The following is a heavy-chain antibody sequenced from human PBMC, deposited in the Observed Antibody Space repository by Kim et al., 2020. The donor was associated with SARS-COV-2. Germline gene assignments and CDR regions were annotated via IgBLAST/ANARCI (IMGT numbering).Heavy chain of an antibody. CDR3: AREGHSSGRAGTFDN. Sequence: GGSLRLSCAGSGFTFGSAHMHWVRQAPGKGLEWVALISADESNKDYVDSVKGRFTVSRDNSLNTLFLQIDSLTAEDTAVYYCAREGHSSGRAGTFDNWGQGNLVTVSS. D-gene: IGHD6-19*01. CDR2: ISADESNK. J-gene: IGHJ4*02. CDR1: GFTFGSAH. V-gene: IGHV3-30*03.